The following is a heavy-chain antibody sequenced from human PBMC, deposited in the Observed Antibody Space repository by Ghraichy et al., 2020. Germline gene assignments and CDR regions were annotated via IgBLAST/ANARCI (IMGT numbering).Heavy chain of an antibody. D-gene: IGHD5-18*01. V-gene: IGHV3-23*01. Sequence: GALRLSCAASEFSFSSYAMSWVRQAPGKGLDWVSGITGSGGTTNSADSMKGRFTISRDNSKNMLYLQMNSLRAEDTAVYYCARATGYSYGKSALDYWGQGTLVTVSS. CDR1: EFSFSSYA. CDR2: ITGSGGTT. CDR3: ARATGYSYGKSALDY. J-gene: IGHJ4*02.